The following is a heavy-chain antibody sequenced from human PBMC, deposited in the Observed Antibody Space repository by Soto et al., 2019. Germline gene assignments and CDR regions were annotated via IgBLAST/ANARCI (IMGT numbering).Heavy chain of an antibody. CDR2: IYHSGST. V-gene: IGHV4-4*02. CDR3: AKTTTVTTKIRGLGSYYFDY. D-gene: IGHD4-4*01. Sequence: SETLSLTCAVSSGSISSSNWWSWVRQPPGKGLEWIGEIYHSGSTNYNPSLKSRVTISVDKSKNQFSLKLSSVTAADTAVYYCAKTTTVTTKIRGLGSYYFDYWGQGTLVTVSS. CDR1: SGSISSSNW. J-gene: IGHJ4*02.